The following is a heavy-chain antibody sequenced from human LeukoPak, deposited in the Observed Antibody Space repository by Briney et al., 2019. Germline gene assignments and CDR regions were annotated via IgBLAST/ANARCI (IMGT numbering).Heavy chain of an antibody. CDR1: TLIGHH. D-gene: IGHD3-9*01. Sequence: ASVKVSCKASTLIGHHIHWVRQAPGQGLEWMGWIKADSGETYYAQKFQGRVTLTRDTSQITVYMELRSLRSDDTAFYYCARDFDLGYFDSWGQGTLVTVAS. CDR2: IKADSGET. V-gene: IGHV1-2*02. J-gene: IGHJ4*02. CDR3: ARDFDLGYFDS.